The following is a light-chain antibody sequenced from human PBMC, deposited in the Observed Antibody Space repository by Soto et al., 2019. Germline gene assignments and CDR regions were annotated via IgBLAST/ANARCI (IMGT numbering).Light chain of an antibody. CDR3: GTWDRSLSAVV. CDR1: TSNIGKNF. J-gene: IGLJ3*02. CDR2: DNN. V-gene: IGLV1-51*01. Sequence: QSVLTQPPSVSAVPGQKVTISCSGNTSNIGKNFVSWYQQLAGTAPKLLIYDNNKRPSGIPDRFSGSKSGTSATLGITGLQTGDEGDYCCGTWDRSLSAVVFGGGTKVTVL.